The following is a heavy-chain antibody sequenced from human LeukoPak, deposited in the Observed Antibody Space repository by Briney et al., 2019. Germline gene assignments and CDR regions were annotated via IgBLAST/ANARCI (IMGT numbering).Heavy chain of an antibody. CDR1: GFTFSTYV. J-gene: IGHJ4*02. CDR2: ISSNGGST. V-gene: IGHV3-64D*09. D-gene: IGHD3-22*01. CDR3: VKSDSSGYYPSYFDY. Sequence: GGSLRLSCSASGFTFSTYVMYWVRQAPGKGLEYVSAISSNGGSTYYADSVKGRFIISRDNSKNTLYLQMSSLRAEDPAVYYCVKSDSSGYYPSYFDYWGQGTLVTVSS.